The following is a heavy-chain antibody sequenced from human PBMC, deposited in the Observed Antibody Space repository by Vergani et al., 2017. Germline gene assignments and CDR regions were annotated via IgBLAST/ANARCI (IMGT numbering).Heavy chain of an antibody. CDR1: GFTFNSYG. J-gene: IGHJ6*02. D-gene: IGHD2-15*01. CDR3: ARPLYCSGGSCYSGGGYYYYYYGMDV. V-gene: IGHV3-30*03. CDR2: TTYDGSNK. Sequence: QVQLVESGGGVVQPGRSLRLSCAVSGFTFNSYGMHWVRQAPGKGLEWVAGTTYDGSNKYYADSVKGRFTISRDNSKNTLYLQMNSLRAEDTAVYYCARPLYCSGGSCYSGGGYYYYYYGMDVWGQGTTVTVSS.